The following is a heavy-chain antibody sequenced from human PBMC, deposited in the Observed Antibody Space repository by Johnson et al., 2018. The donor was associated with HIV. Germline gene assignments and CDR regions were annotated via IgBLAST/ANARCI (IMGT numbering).Heavy chain of an antibody. CDR1: GFTFDDYG. CDR3: ARDGQDRDDAFDI. CDR2: ISYDGSDK. V-gene: IGHV3-30*03. D-gene: IGHD3-22*01. J-gene: IGHJ3*02. Sequence: QVQLVESGGGVVRPGGSLRLSCAASGFTFDDYGMSWVRQAPGKGLEWVAVISYDGSDKYYADSVKGRLTISRDNSKNTLYLQMNSLRAEDTAVYYCARDGQDRDDAFDIWGQGTMVTVSS.